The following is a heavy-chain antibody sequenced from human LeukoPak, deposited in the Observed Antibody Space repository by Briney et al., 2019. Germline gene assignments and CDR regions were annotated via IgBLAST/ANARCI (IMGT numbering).Heavy chain of an antibody. CDR2: TYYRSKWYS. J-gene: IGHJ4*02. V-gene: IGHV6-1*01. CDR1: GDSVSSNSVA. D-gene: IGHD5-18*01. Sequence: TSQTLSLTCAISGDSVSSNSVAWSWIRQSPSRGLEWLGRTYYRSKWYSDYAVSVKSRVTINPDPSKNQFSLQLNSVTPEDTAVYYCARTPSDTAMVDCWGQGTLVTVSS. CDR3: ARTPSDTAMVDC.